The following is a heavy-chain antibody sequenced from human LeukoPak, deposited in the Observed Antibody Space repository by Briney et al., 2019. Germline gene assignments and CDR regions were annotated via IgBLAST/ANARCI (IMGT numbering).Heavy chain of an antibody. V-gene: IGHV4-34*01. CDR1: GGSFSGYY. Sequence: SETLSLTCAVYGGSFSGYYWSWIRQPPGKGLEWIGEINHSGSTNYNPSLKSRVTISVDTSKNQFSLRLSSVTAADTAVYYCARGGPYYYYYGMDVWGQGTTVTVSS. CDR3: ARGGPYYYYYGMDV. CDR2: INHSGST. J-gene: IGHJ6*02.